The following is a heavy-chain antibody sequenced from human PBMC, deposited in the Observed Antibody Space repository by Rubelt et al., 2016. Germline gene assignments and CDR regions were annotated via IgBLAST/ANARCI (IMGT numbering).Heavy chain of an antibody. D-gene: IGHD1-7*01. CDR1: GGSISSSSYY. CDR3: ARHGDNWNYVYAGWFDP. J-gene: IGHJ5*02. V-gene: IGHV4-39*01. Sequence: QLQLQESGPGLVKPSETLSLTCTVSGGSISSSSYYWGWIRQPPGKGLEWIGSIYYSGSTYYNPSLKSRVTISVETSKNQFSLKLSSVTAADTAVYDCARHGDNWNYVYAGWFDPWGQGTLVTVSS. CDR2: IYYSGST.